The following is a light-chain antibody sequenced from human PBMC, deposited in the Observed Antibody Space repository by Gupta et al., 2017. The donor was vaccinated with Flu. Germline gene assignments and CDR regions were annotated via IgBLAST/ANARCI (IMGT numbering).Light chain of an antibody. V-gene: IGKV2-28*01. CDR3: RQALPTPPT. CDR1: QSLLHSNGYNY. CDR2: LGS. J-gene: IGKJ1*01. Sequence: DIVMTQSPLSLPVTPGEPASISCRSSQSLLHSNGYNYLDWYLQKPGQSPPLLIYLGSNRASGVPDRFSGSGSGTDFTLKISRVEAEDVGVYYCRQALPTPPTFGQGTKVETK.